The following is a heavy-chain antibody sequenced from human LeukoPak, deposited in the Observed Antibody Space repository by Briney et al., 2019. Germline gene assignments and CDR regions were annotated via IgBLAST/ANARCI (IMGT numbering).Heavy chain of an antibody. CDR1: GFTFSRYA. CDR2: IKKDGSEK. CDR3: ARHLSGVTGYTYGRGIDY. Sequence: GGSLRLSRGASGFTFSRYAMSWVRQAPGKGLEWVANIKKDGSEKYYVDSVKGRFTISRDNAKKSLYLQMNSLRAEDTAVYYCARHLSGVTGYTYGRGIDYWGQGTLVTVSS. V-gene: IGHV3-7*01. J-gene: IGHJ4*02. D-gene: IGHD5-18*01.